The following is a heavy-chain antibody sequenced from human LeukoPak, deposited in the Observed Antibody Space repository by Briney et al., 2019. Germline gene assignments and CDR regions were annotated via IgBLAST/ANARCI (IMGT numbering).Heavy chain of an antibody. J-gene: IGHJ5*02. V-gene: IGHV4-39*02. CDR2: IYYSGST. CDR1: GGSISSSSYY. D-gene: IGHD5-24*01. Sequence: SETLSLTCTVSGGSISSSSYYWGWIRQPPGKGLEWIGSIYYSGSTYYNPSLKSRVTISVDTSKNQFSLKLSSVTAADTAVYYCARDRTSPKMTNCFDPWGQGTLVAVSS. CDR3: ARDRTSPKMTNCFDP.